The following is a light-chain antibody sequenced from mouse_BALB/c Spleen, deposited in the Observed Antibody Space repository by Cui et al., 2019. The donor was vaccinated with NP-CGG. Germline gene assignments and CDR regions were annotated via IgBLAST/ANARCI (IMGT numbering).Light chain of an antibody. CDR2: GTN. CDR1: TGAVTTSNY. CDR3: ALWYSNHWV. Sequence: QAVVTKESAPTTSPGETVTLTCRSSTGAVTTSNYANWVQEKPDHFFTGLIGGTNNRAPGVPARFSGSLIGDKAALTITGAQTEDEAIYFCALWYSNHWVFGGGTKLTVL. V-gene: IGLV1*01. J-gene: IGLJ1*01.